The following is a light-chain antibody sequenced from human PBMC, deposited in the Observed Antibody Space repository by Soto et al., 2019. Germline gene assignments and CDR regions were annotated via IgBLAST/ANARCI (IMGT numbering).Light chain of an antibody. CDR1: QSISRD. CDR3: QQTYSTPWT. J-gene: IGKJ1*01. V-gene: IGKV1-39*01. CDR2: GAS. Sequence: DIQMTQSPSSLSASVGDSVTISCRASQSISRDLTWYQQKPGKAPSLLIFGASTLQPGVTPRFSGSGSGTDFTLIINNLQPEDSATYFCQQTYSTPWTFGRGTKVDIK.